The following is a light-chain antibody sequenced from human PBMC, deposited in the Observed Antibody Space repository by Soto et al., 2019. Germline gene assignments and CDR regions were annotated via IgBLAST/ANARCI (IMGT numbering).Light chain of an antibody. CDR2: KAS. CDR3: QQYNSYPWT. CDR1: QSISSW. Sequence: DIQMTQSPSTLSASVGDRVTITCRASQSISSWLAWYQQKPGKAPKLLIYKASSLESGVPSRFSGSGSGTEFILTISCLQPDDFATYYCQQYNSYPWTFGQGTKVDIK. J-gene: IGKJ1*01. V-gene: IGKV1-5*03.